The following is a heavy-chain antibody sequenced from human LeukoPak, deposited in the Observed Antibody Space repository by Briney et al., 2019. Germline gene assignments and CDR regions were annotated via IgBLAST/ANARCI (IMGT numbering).Heavy chain of an antibody. CDR1: GFTFSSYE. D-gene: IGHD3-10*01. V-gene: IGHV3-48*03. CDR2: ISSSGSTI. Sequence: GGSLRLSCAASGFTFSSYEMNWVRQAPGKGLEWVSYISSSGSTIYYADSVKGRFTISRDNAKNSLNLQMNSLRAEDTAVYYCAREYYGSGSSDYWGQGTLVTVSS. CDR3: AREYYGSGSSDY. J-gene: IGHJ4*02.